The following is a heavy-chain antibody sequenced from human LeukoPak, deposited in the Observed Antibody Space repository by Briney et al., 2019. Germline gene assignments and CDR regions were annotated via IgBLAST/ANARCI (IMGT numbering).Heavy chain of an antibody. D-gene: IGHD3-9*01. V-gene: IGHV4-59*01. CDR1: GGSISSYY. J-gene: IGHJ6*02. CDR2: IYYSGST. CDR3: ARDRGLRYQNYYYYGMDV. Sequence: PSETLSLTCTVSGGSISSYYWSWIRQPPGKGLEWIGYIYYSGSTNYNPSLKSRVTISVDTSKNQFSLKLSSVTAADTAVYYCARDRGLRYQNYYYYGMDVWGQGTTVTVSS.